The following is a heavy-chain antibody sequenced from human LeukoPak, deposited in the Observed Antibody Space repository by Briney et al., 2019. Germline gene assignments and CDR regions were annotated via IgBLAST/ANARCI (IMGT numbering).Heavy chain of an antibody. CDR3: ARAVAGTTLGY. D-gene: IGHD6-19*01. CDR1: GFTVSSNY. V-gene: IGHV3-53*01. CDR2: IYSGGST. Sequence: GGSLRLSCAASGFTVSSNYMSWVRQAPGKGLEWVSVIYSGGSTYYADSVKGRFTISRDNSKNTLYLQMNSLRAEDTAVYYCARAVAGTTLGYWGQGTLVTVSS. J-gene: IGHJ4*02.